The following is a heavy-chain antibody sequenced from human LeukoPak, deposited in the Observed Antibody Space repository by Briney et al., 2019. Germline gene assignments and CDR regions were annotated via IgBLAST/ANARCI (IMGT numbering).Heavy chain of an antibody. D-gene: IGHD6-13*01. CDR3: ARGEYSSSWYFDY. CDR1: GFTFSDYY. Sequence: PGGSLRLSCAASGFTFSDYYMSWIRQAPGKGLEWVSYISSSGSTIYYADSVKGRFTISRDNAKNSLYLQMNSLRADDTAVYYCARGEYSSSWYFDYWGQGTLVTVSS. V-gene: IGHV3-11*01. J-gene: IGHJ4*02. CDR2: ISSSGSTI.